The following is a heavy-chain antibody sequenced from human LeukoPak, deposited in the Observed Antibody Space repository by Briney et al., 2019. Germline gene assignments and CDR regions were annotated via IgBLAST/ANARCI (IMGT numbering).Heavy chain of an antibody. CDR3: ARRKVGYSGYDHWYFDL. CDR1: GGSISSYY. CDR2: IYTSGST. J-gene: IGHJ2*01. V-gene: IGHV4-4*07. Sequence: SETLSLTCTVSGGSISSYYWSWIRQPAGKGLEWIGRIYTSGSTNYNPSLKSRVTMSVDTSKNQFSLKLSSVTAADTAVYYCARRKVGYSGYDHWYFDLWGRGTLVTVSS. D-gene: IGHD5-12*01.